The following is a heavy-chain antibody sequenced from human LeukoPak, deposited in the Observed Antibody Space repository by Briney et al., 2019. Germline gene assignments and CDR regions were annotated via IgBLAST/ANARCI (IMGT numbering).Heavy chain of an antibody. J-gene: IGHJ5*02. D-gene: IGHD3-22*01. CDR2: IYYSGST. CDR3: VRDVGYYYDSRGYNNWFDP. V-gene: IGHV4-59*01. CDR1: GGSISSYY. Sequence: SETLSLTCTVSGGSISSYYWSWIRQPPGKGLEWIGYIYYSGSTNYNPSLKSRVTISVDTSKNQFSLKLSSVTAADTAVNYCVRDVGYYYDSRGYNNWFDPWGQGTLVTVSS.